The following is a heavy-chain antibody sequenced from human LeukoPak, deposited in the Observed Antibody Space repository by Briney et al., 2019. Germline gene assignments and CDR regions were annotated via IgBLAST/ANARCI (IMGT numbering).Heavy chain of an antibody. J-gene: IGHJ4*02. D-gene: IGHD3-10*01. CDR2: INPNSGGT. CDR1: GYTFTVYN. V-gene: IGHV1-2*02. Sequence: ASVKVCFTASGYTFTVYNMHRVRQAQGQGLERMGWINPNSGGTNYAQKFPGRVTITSDTAISTAYMELSRLRSDDTVVYYCAREGSYYNAPDYWGQGTLVTVSS. CDR3: AREGSYYNAPDY.